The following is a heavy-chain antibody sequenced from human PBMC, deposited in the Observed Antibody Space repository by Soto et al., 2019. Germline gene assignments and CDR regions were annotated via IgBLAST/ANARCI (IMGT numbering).Heavy chain of an antibody. CDR2: VYYTGNT. J-gene: IGHJ4*02. Sequence: XETLSLTCTVAGCSISSNSYYWGWVRQPPGKGLEWIGAVYYTGNTYYNPSLKSRVTISVDTSRNQFSLKLSSVTAADTALYYCALGYCSGGTCWDFDYWGQGTLVTVSS. CDR1: GCSISSNSYY. D-gene: IGHD2-15*01. V-gene: IGHV4-39*01. CDR3: ALGYCSGGTCWDFDY.